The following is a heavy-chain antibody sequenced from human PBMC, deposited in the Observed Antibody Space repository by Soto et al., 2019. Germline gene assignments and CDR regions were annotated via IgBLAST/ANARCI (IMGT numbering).Heavy chain of an antibody. D-gene: IGHD6-19*01. J-gene: IGHJ5*02. Sequence: QLQLQESGPGLVKPSETLSLTCTVSGGSISSSSYYWGWIRQPPGKGLEWIGSIYYSGSTYYNPYLRSRVTISVDTSKNQFSLKLSSVTAADTAVYYCARHEIAVAGNWFDPWGQGTLVTVSS. CDR1: GGSISSSSYY. CDR3: ARHEIAVAGNWFDP. V-gene: IGHV4-39*01. CDR2: IYYSGST.